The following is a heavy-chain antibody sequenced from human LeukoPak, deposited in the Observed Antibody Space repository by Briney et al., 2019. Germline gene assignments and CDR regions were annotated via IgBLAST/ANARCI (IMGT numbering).Heavy chain of an antibody. D-gene: IGHD5-18*01. CDR1: GFTFSDYY. CDR2: ISSSSTYT. J-gene: IGHJ4*02. Sequence: GGSLRLSCAASGFTFSDYYMSWIRQAPGKGLEWVSYISSSSTYTNYADSVKGRFTIYRDNAKNSLYLQMNSLRAEDTAVYYCATSVDTALDFDYWGQGTLVTVSS. V-gene: IGHV3-11*03. CDR3: ATSVDTALDFDY.